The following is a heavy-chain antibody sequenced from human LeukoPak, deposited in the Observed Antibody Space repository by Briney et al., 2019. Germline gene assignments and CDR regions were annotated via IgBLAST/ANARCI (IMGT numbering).Heavy chain of an antibody. J-gene: IGHJ4*02. CDR1: GFTFSSYA. CDR3: ARSEGLRSHNDY. D-gene: IGHD5-12*01. CDR2: ISGSGGGT. Sequence: GGSLRLSCAASGFTFSSYAMSWVRQAPGKGLEWVSAISGSGGGTYYADSVKGRFTISRDNSKNTLYLQMNSLRAEDTAVYYCARSEGLRSHNDYWGQGTLVTVSS. V-gene: IGHV3-23*01.